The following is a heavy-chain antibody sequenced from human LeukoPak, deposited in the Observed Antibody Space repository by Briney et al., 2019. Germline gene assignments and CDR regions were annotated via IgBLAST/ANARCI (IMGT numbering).Heavy chain of an antibody. V-gene: IGHV1-46*03. CDR3: ARYSGTPPRGLVGFWYDP. Sequence: ASVKVSCKASGYTFTSYYMHWVRQAPGQGLEWMGIINPSGGSTSYAQKFQGRVTMTRDTSTSTVYMELSSLRSEDTAVYYCARYSGTPPRGLVGFWYDPWGHGTLVTVSS. D-gene: IGHD1-26*01. CDR1: GYTFTSYY. J-gene: IGHJ5*02. CDR2: INPSGGST.